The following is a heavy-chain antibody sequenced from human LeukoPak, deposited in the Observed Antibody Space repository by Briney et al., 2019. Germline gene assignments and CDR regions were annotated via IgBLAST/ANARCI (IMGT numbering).Heavy chain of an antibody. D-gene: IGHD4-11*01. CDR2: INSDGSST. CDR3: ARGPRVTNNWFDP. V-gene: IGHV3-74*01. J-gene: IGHJ5*02. CDR1: GFTFSSYW. Sequence: PGGSLRLSCAASGFTFSSYWMHWVRQAPGKGLVWVSRINSDGSSTSYADSVTRRFPISRDNAKNTLDLQMNSLRAEDTAVYYCARGPRVTNNWFDPWGQGTLVTVSS.